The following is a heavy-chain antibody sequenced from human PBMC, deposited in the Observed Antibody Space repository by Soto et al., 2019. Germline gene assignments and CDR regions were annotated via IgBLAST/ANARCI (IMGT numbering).Heavy chain of an antibody. Sequence: ASETLSLTCAVSGGSISSSNWWSWVRQPPGKGLEWIGEIYHSGSTNYNPSLKSRVTISVDKSKNQFSLKLSSVTAADTAVYYCAGNHYYGSGSYYSPEYYYYYYGMDVWGQWTTVTVSS. CDR2: IYHSGST. D-gene: IGHD3-10*01. J-gene: IGHJ6*02. V-gene: IGHV4-4*02. CDR3: AGNHYYGSGSYYSPEYYYYYYGMDV. CDR1: GGSISSSNW.